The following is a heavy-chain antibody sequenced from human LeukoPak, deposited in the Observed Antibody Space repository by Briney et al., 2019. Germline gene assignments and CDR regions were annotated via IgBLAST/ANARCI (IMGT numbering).Heavy chain of an antibody. D-gene: IGHD1-26*01. CDR3: ARRVRWELLYNWFDP. V-gene: IGHV4-39*07. J-gene: IGHJ5*02. Sequence: SETLSLTCTVSGGSISSSSYYWGWIRQPPGKGLEWIGSIYYSGSTYYNPSLKSRVTISVDTSKNQFSLKLSSVTAADTAVYYCARRVRWELLYNWFDPWGQGTLVTVSS. CDR1: GGSISSSSYY. CDR2: IYYSGST.